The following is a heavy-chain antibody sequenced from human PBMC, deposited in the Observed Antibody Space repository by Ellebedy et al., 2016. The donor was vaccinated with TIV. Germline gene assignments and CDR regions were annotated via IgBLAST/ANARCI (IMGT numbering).Heavy chain of an antibody. CDR3: TTGVTMGENRFFDS. Sequence: AASVKVFCKASGYTFTNYAIHWVRQASGQGLEWMGWMNPKTNNTVYAQKFQGRVTMTRNTTIKTAYLALTSLKFDDTAVYFCTTGVTMGENRFFDSWGQGTLVIVSS. V-gene: IGHV1-8*01. J-gene: IGHJ5*01. CDR1: GYTFTNYA. D-gene: IGHD2-21*02. CDR2: MNPKTNNT.